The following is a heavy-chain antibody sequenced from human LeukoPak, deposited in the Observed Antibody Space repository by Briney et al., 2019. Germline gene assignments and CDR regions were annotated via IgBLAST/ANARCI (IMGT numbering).Heavy chain of an antibody. CDR3: ARDRNTIFGVVISYMDV. CDR1: GFTFSSYS. D-gene: IGHD3-3*01. Sequence: GGSLRLSCAASGFTFSSYSMNWVRQAPGKGLEWVSYISSSSSTIYYADSVKGRFTISRDNAKNSLYLQMNSLRAEDTAVYYCARDRNTIFGVVISYMDVWGKGTTVPVSS. V-gene: IGHV3-48*01. J-gene: IGHJ6*03. CDR2: ISSSSSTI.